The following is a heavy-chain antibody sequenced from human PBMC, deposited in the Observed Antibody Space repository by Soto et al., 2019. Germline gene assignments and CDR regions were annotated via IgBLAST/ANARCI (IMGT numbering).Heavy chain of an antibody. D-gene: IGHD5-12*01. J-gene: IGHJ3*02. V-gene: IGHV3-20*04. CDR2: INWNGGST. CDR1: GFSFDDYG. CDR3: ARVPPGGYSGYDSAYDI. Sequence: GGSLRLSCAASGFSFDDYGMSWVRQAPGKGLEWVSGINWNGGSTGYADSVKGRFTISRDNAKNSLYLQMNSLRAEDTALYYCARVPPGGYSGYDSAYDIWGQGTMVTVSS.